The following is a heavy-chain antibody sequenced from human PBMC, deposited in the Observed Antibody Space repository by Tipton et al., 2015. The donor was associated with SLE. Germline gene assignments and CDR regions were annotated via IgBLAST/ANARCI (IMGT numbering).Heavy chain of an antibody. V-gene: IGHV4-39*07. CDR2: IYYIGST. CDR3: ARGRLWLHY. J-gene: IGHJ4*02. CDR1: GGSISSTLYF. D-gene: IGHD5-18*01. Sequence: TLSLTCSVSGGSISSTLYFWGWIRQPPGKGLEWIGNIYYIGSTFYNPSLRSRVTISVDTSKNQFSLHLSSVTAADTAVYYCARGRLWLHYRGQGTLVAVSA.